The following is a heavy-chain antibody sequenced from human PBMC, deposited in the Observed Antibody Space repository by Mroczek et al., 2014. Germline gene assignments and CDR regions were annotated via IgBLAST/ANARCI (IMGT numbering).Heavy chain of an antibody. CDR2: IYYSGST. J-gene: IGHJ5*02. V-gene: IGHV4-39*01. Sequence: QVQLQESGPGLVKPSETLSLTCTVSGGSISSSSYYWGWIRQPPGKGLEWIGSIYYSGSTYYNPSLKSRVTISVDTSKNQFSLKLSSVTAADTAVYYCARHKVGKVVTANPYNWFDPWGQGTLVTVSS. D-gene: IGHD2-21*02. CDR1: GGSISSSSYY. CDR3: ARHKVGKVVTANPYNWFDP.